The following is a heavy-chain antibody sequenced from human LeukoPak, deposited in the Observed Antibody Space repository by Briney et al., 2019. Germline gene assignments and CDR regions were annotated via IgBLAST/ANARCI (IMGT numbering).Heavy chain of an antibody. CDR3: ARDRSYGSFDF. Sequence: PGGSLRFSCAASGFTFDDHGMNWVRQAPGKGLEWVSGINWSGGSTFYADSVKGRFTISRDNAKNALYLQMNSLTAEDTALYHCARDRSYGSFDFWGQGTLVTVSS. J-gene: IGHJ4*02. CDR1: GFTFDDHG. V-gene: IGHV3-20*01. CDR2: INWSGGST. D-gene: IGHD5-18*01.